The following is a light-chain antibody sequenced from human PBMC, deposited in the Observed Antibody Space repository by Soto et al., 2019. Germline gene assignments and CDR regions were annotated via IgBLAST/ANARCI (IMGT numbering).Light chain of an antibody. J-gene: IGKJ3*01. CDR2: GVS. CDR3: QHYGSSQVT. V-gene: IGKV3-20*01. Sequence: EIVLTQSPGTLSLSPGERATLSCRASQSVSHNYIAWYQQRPGQAPRLLLYGVSTRAPGVPDRFSGSGSGTDFTLTIFTLEPEDFAVYFCQHYGSSQVTFGHGTKVDIK. CDR1: QSVSHNY.